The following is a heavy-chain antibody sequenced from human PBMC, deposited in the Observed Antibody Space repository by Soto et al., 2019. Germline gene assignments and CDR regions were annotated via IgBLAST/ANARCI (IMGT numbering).Heavy chain of an antibody. J-gene: IGHJ4*02. CDR1: GFTFDDYA. D-gene: IGHD2-2*01. CDR2: ISWKSGSV. V-gene: IGHV3-9*01. Sequence: VQLVESGGGLVQPGSSLRLSCAASGFTFDDYAMHWVRQAPGKGLEWVSGISWKSGSVDYADSVKGRFTISRDNAKNSLYLQMNSLRAEDTALYFCAKDIASSPFYLDYWGQGTLLTVSS. CDR3: AKDIASSPFYLDY.